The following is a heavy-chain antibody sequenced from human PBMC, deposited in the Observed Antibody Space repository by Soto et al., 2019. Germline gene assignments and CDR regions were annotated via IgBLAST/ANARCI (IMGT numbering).Heavy chain of an antibody. Sequence: ASVKVSCKASGYTFTSYGISWVRQAPGQGLEWMGWISAYNGNTNYAQKLQGRVTMTTDTSKNQFSLKLSSVTAADTAVYYCARMARQLERPKFDYWGQGTLVTVSS. CDR2: ISAYNGNT. D-gene: IGHD1-1*01. V-gene: IGHV1-18*01. J-gene: IGHJ4*02. CDR1: GYTFTSYG. CDR3: ARMARQLERPKFDY.